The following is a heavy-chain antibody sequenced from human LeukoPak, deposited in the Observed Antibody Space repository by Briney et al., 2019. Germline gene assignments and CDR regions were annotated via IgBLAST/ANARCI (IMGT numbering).Heavy chain of an antibody. J-gene: IGHJ3*02. Sequence: KSSETLSLTCTVSGVSIRSYYWSWIRQPPGKGLEWVGYIHYSGSTNYNPSLHSRVIILVDTSTNQFSLQLSCVTAADTAVYYCARHYSSSWTDAFDIWGQGTMVTVSS. CDR3: ARHYSSSWTDAFDI. CDR2: IHYSGST. D-gene: IGHD6-13*01. CDR1: GVSIRSYY. V-gene: IGHV4-59*08.